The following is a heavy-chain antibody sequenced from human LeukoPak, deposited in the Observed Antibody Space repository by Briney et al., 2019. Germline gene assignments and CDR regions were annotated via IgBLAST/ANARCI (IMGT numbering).Heavy chain of an antibody. D-gene: IGHD3-16*02. CDR2: IYYSGST. V-gene: IGHV4-30-4*08. Sequence: SETLSLTCTVSGGSISSGDYYWSWIRQPPGKGLEWIGYIYYSGSTYYNPSLKNRVTISVDTSKNQFSLKLSSVTAADTAVYYCARARRYDYVWGSYRQDAFDIWGQGTMVTVSS. CDR1: GGSISSGDYY. J-gene: IGHJ3*02. CDR3: ARARRYDYVWGSYRQDAFDI.